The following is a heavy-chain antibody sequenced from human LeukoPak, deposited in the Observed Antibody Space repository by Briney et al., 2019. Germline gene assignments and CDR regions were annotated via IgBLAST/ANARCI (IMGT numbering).Heavy chain of an antibody. Sequence: PSETLSLTCGVYGGSFNGYYWSWVRQPPGKGLEWIGEINHIGNTNYNPSLKSRVTILVDTSTTELTLKLNSVSAADTSLYYCARCRSCRGNACYPTTLDHWAQGALVTVSA. D-gene: IGHD3-16*02. J-gene: IGHJ4*02. CDR3: ARCRSCRGNACYPTTLDH. CDR2: INHIGNT. CDR1: GGSFNGYY. V-gene: IGHV4-34*01.